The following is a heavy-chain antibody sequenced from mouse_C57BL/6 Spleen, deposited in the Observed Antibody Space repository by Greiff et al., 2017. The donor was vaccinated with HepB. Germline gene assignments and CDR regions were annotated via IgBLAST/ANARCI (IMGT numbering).Heavy chain of an antibody. CDR1: GYTFTDYN. D-gene: IGHD2-10*02. CDR3: ARGEYLFAY. CDR2: INPNNGGT. V-gene: IGHV1-18*01. Sequence: EVKLVESGPELVKPGASVKIPCKASGYTFTDYNMDWVKQSHGKSLEWIGDINPNNGGTIYNQKFKGKATLTVDKSSSTAYMELRSLTSEDTAVYYFARGEYLFAYWGTGTLVTVSA. J-gene: IGHJ3*01.